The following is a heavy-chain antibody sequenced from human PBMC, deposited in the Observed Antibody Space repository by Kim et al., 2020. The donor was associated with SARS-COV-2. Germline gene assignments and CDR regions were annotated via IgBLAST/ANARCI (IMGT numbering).Heavy chain of an antibody. V-gene: IGHV3-23*03. J-gene: IGHJ4*02. D-gene: IGHD3-10*01. Sequence: DSVKGRFTISRDNSKNTLYRQMNSLRAEDTAVYYCAKVRWFGVEDYFDYWGQGTLVTVSS. CDR3: AKVRWFGVEDYFDY.